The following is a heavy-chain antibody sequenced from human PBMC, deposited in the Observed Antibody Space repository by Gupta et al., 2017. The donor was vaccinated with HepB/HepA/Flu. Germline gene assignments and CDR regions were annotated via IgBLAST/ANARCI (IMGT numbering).Heavy chain of an antibody. J-gene: IGHJ4*01. V-gene: IGHV1-69*01. CDR1: GGAFSDYG. CDR3: TRSHTPTYNFGSRSYPPLDY. D-gene: IGHD3-10*01. CDR2: IIPMFGTP. Sequence: QVQLVQSGAGVKKPGSSVTVPCRASGGAFSDYGISWVRQAPGQGLEWMGGIIPMFGTPNYAQAFVDRVTITADESTNTAYMELNSLRSGDTAVYYCTRSHTPTYNFGSRSYPPLDYWGQGILVTVSS.